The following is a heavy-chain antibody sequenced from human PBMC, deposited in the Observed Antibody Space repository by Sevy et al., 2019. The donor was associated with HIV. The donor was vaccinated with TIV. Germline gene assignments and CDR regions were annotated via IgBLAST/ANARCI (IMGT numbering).Heavy chain of an antibody. CDR2: NYTSGST. D-gene: IGHD6-13*01. CDR1: GGSISSYY. V-gene: IGHV4-4*07. J-gene: IGHJ5*02. Sequence: SETLSLTCTVSGGSISSYYWSWIRQPAGKGLEWIGRNYTSGSTNYKPSLKSRVTMSVDTSKNQFSLKLSSVTAADTAVYYCAREQVYSSSWQPSWFDPWGQGTLVTVSS. CDR3: AREQVYSSSWQPSWFDP.